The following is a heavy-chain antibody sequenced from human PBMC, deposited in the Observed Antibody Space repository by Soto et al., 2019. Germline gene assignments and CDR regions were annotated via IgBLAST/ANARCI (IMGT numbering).Heavy chain of an antibody. CDR3: ARGRSCWKGGGSRYEL. D-gene: IGHD6-6*01. CDR1: GGTFSGYY. J-gene: IGHJ5*02. CDR2: INHSGST. Sequence: SETLSLTCAAYGGTFSGYYWSWLRQPPGKGLEWIGEINHSGSTNYNPSLKSRLTISVDTSKNQFSLKLSSVTAADTAVYYCARGRSCWKGGGSRYELWGQGTLVTVTA. V-gene: IGHV4-34*01.